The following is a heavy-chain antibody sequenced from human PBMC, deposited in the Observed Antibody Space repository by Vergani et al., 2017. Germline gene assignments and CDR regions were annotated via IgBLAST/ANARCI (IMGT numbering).Heavy chain of an antibody. Sequence: QVQLVQSGAEVKKPGASVRVSCKASGYTFTGYNMHWVRQAPGQGLEWMGWINPNSGGTNYAQKFQGRVTMTRDTSISTAYMELSRLRSDDTAVYYCARYLGYSYGYRFNYWYFDLWGRGTLVTVSS. CDR3: ARYLGYSYGYRFNYWYFDL. J-gene: IGHJ2*01. CDR1: GYTFTGYN. D-gene: IGHD5-18*01. V-gene: IGHV1-2*02. CDR2: INPNSGGT.